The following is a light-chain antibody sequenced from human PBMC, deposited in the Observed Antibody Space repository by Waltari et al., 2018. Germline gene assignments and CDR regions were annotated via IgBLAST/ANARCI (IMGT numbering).Light chain of an antibody. J-gene: IGKJ3*01. CDR2: DAS. V-gene: IGKV3-11*01. CDR3: QQRSNWPLT. CDR1: QSVSSY. Sequence: EIGLAQSPTTPPLSPGASATLSCRASQSVSSYLAWYQQKPGQAPRLLIYDASNRATGIPARFSGSGSGTDFTLTISSLEPEDFAVYYCQQRSNWPLTFGPGTKVDIK.